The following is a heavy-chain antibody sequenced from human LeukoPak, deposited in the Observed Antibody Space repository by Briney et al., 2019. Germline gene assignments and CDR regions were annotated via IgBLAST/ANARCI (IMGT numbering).Heavy chain of an antibody. D-gene: IGHD5-12*01. Sequence: GGSLRLSCAASGFTFSNYAIHWVRQAPGKGLEWVAFIRYDGTNKYYAESVKGRFTISRDNAKNSLYLQMNSLRAEDTAVYYCARRTWLTDAFDIWGQGTMVTVSS. J-gene: IGHJ3*02. V-gene: IGHV3-30*02. CDR2: IRYDGTNK. CDR1: GFTFSNYA. CDR3: ARRTWLTDAFDI.